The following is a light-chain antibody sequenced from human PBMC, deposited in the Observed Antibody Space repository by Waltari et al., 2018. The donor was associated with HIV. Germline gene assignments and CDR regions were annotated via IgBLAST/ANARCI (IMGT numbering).Light chain of an antibody. CDR1: QGISNY. CDR3: QKYNSAPPFT. V-gene: IGKV1-27*01. J-gene: IGKJ3*01. CDR2: AAS. Sequence: DIQTTDSPYSLSASVGDRVTITCRASQGISNYLAWYQQKPGKVPKLLIYAASTLQSGVPSRFSGSGFGTDFTLTISSLQPEDVAAYFCQKYNSAPPFTFGPGTKVDIK.